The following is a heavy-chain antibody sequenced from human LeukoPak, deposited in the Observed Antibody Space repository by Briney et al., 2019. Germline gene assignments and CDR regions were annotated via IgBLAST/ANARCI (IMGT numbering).Heavy chain of an antibody. Sequence: GGSLRLSCAASGFTFSSYAMSWVRQAPGKGLEWVSAISGSGGSTYYADSVKGRFTISRDNSKNTLYLQMNSLRAEDTAVYYCAKDLEAWFGELLSSSDYWGQGTLVTVSS. J-gene: IGHJ4*02. V-gene: IGHV3-23*01. CDR2: ISGSGGST. D-gene: IGHD3-10*01. CDR3: AKDLEAWFGELLSSSDY. CDR1: GFTFSSYA.